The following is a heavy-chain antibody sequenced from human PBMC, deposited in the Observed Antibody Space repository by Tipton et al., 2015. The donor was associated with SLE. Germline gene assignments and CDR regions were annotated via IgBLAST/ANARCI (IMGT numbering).Heavy chain of an antibody. V-gene: IGHV4-39*07. Sequence: TLSLTCTVSGGSISSSSYYWGWIRQPPGKGLEGIGGIYYSGSTYYNPSLKRLVTISADTSKNQFSLNLSSVTAADTAVCYCAGGSLTGDFDSWGQGTLVTVSS. J-gene: IGHJ4*02. CDR3: AGGSLTGDFDS. D-gene: IGHD7-27*01. CDR2: IYYSGST. CDR1: GGSISSSSYY.